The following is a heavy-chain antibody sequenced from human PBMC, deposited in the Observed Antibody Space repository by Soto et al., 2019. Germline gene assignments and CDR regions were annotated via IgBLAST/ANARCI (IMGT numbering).Heavy chain of an antibody. CDR3: ARGRDGDY. CDR2: ISAHNGNT. V-gene: IGHV1-18*01. CDR1: GYTFTSYG. D-gene: IGHD6-6*01. Sequence: QVHLVQSGAEVKKPGASVKVSCKASGYTFTSYGITWVRQAPGQGLEWMGWISAHNGNTDYAQKLQGRVIVTRDTSTRKAYMELWSLISDDTAVYYCARGRDGDYWGQGALVTVSS. J-gene: IGHJ4*02.